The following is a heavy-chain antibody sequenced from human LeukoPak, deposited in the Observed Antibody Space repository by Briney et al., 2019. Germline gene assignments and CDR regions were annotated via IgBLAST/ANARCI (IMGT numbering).Heavy chain of an antibody. J-gene: IGHJ6*03. Sequence: GGSLRLSCAASGFTFTEYYMSWVRQAPGQGLGWVSYISSSGSTIYYADSVKGRFTISRDNAKNSLYLQMNSLRAEDTAVYYCARDGGSYYEYYMDVWGKGTTVTVSS. V-gene: IGHV3-11*04. CDR2: ISSSGSTI. CDR3: ARDGGSYYEYYMDV. D-gene: IGHD1-26*01. CDR1: GFTFTEYY.